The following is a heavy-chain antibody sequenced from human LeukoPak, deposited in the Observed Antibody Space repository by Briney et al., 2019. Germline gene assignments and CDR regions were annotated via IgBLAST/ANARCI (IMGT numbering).Heavy chain of an antibody. D-gene: IGHD4-17*01. Sequence: GGSLRLSCAASGFTFSSYSMNWVRQAPGKGLEWVSYISSSSSTIYYADSVKGRFTISRDNAKNSLYLQMNSLRAEDTAVYYCAREGVTVTRWVYYYYYMDVWGKGTTVTVSS. CDR3: AREGVTVTRWVYYYYYMDV. V-gene: IGHV3-48*01. J-gene: IGHJ6*03. CDR2: ISSSSSTI. CDR1: GFTFSSYS.